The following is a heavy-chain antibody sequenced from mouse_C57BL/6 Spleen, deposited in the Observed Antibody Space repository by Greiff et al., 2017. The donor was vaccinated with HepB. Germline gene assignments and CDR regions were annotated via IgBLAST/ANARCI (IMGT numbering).Heavy chain of an antibody. Sequence: QVQLKESGAELVKPGASVKISCKASGYAFSSYWMNWVKQRPGKGLEWIGQIYPGDGDTNYNGKFKGKATLTADKSSSTAYMQLSSLTSEDSAVYFCARDGAYPYAMDYWGQGTSVTVSS. CDR3: ARDGAYPYAMDY. D-gene: IGHD2-10*01. J-gene: IGHJ4*01. CDR2: IYPGDGDT. V-gene: IGHV1-80*01. CDR1: GYAFSSYW.